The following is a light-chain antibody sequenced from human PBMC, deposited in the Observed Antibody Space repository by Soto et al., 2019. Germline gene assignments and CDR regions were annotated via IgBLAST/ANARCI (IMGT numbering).Light chain of an antibody. CDR1: SSDVGGYNY. V-gene: IGLV2-8*01. CDR2: EVY. Sequence: QSALTQPPSASGSPGQSVTISCTGTSSDVGGYNYVSWYQHHPGKAPKLIIYEVYKRPSGVPDRFFGFKSGNTSALTVSGFQSEYGADYYFSSYVGTNSYVFGTGTKLTVL. J-gene: IGLJ1*01. CDR3: SSYVGTNSYV.